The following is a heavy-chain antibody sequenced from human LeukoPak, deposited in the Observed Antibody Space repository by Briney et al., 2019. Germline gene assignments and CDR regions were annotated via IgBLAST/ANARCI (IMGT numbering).Heavy chain of an antibody. CDR1: GFTFSDNA. Sequence: GGSLRLSCAASGFTFSDNAMHWVRQAPGKGLEWVAFIGYDGTNEHYADFVKGRFTISRDNSKDTLYLQMNSLRGEDTAVYYCAKHGGSTRLDYWGQGTLVTVSS. D-gene: IGHD3-16*01. CDR2: IGYDGTNE. V-gene: IGHV3-30*02. CDR3: AKHGGSTRLDY. J-gene: IGHJ4*02.